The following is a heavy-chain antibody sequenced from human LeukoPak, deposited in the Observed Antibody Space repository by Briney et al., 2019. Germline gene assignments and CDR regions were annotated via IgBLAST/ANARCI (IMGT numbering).Heavy chain of an antibody. CDR3: ARVTLTELSTWFDP. CDR1: GYTFTSYG. D-gene: IGHD1-26*01. Sequence: GASVKVSRKASGYTFTSYGINWVRQAPGQGLEWMGGIIPIFGSSNYAQKFQGRVTITADESTTTAYMELSSLRSEDTAVYYCARVTLTELSTWFDPWGQGTLVTVSS. J-gene: IGHJ5*02. CDR2: IIPIFGSS. V-gene: IGHV1-69*13.